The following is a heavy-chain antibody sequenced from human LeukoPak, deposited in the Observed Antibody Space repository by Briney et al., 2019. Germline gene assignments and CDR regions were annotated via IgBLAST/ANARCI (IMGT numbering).Heavy chain of an antibody. Sequence: ASVKASCKASGYTFTSYGISWVRQAPGQGLEWMGWISAYNGNTNYAQKLQGRVTLTRDMSTSTDYMELSSLRSEDTAVYYCARDNSLQDMAWWFDPWGQGTLVIVSS. J-gene: IGHJ5*02. D-gene: IGHD5-24*01. CDR3: ARDNSLQDMAWWFDP. CDR2: ISAYNGNT. CDR1: GYTFTSYG. V-gene: IGHV1-18*01.